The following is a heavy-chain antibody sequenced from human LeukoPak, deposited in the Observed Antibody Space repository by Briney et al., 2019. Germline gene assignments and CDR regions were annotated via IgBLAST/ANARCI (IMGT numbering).Heavy chain of an antibody. CDR2: INTNTGNP. CDR3: ARGGSGSYIYYYYGMDV. D-gene: IGHD3-10*01. CDR1: GYTFTSYG. Sequence: GASVKVSCKASGYTFTSYGISWVRQAPGRGLEWMGWINTNTGNPTYAQGFTGRFVFSLDTSVSTAYLQISSLKAEDTAVYYCARGGSGSYIYYYYGMDVWGQGTTVTVSS. J-gene: IGHJ6*02. V-gene: IGHV7-4-1*02.